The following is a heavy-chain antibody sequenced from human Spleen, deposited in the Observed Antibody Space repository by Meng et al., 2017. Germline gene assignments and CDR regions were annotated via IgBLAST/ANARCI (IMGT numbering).Heavy chain of an antibody. CDR2: INHSGST. CDR3: ARGPTTMAHDFDY. V-gene: IGHV4-34*01. D-gene: IGHD4-11*01. Sequence: QLQLQQRCAGLLKSSETLSLSCVFSGGSFSDYYWSWIRQPPGKGLEWIGEINHSGSTNYNPSLESRATISVDTSQNNLSLKLSSVTAADSAVYYCARGPTTMAHDFDYWGQGTLVTVSS. CDR1: GGSFSDYY. J-gene: IGHJ4*02.